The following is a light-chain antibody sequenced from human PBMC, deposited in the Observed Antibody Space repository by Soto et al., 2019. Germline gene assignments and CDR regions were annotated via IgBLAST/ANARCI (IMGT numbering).Light chain of an antibody. V-gene: IGLV2-23*01. CDR1: SSDVGRYNL. CDR2: EGS. J-gene: IGLJ2*01. CDR3: CSYAGSSTLV. Sequence: QYALTQPASVSGSPGQSITISCTGTSSDVGRYNLVSWYQQHPGKAPKLMIYEGSKRPSGVSNRFSGSKSGNTASLTISGLQAEDEADYYCCSYAGSSTLVFGGGTKLTVL.